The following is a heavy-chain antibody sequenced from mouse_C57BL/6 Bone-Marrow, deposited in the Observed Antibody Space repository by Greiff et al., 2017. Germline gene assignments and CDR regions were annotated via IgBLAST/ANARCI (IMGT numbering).Heavy chain of an antibody. J-gene: IGHJ1*03. Sequence: VQLQQSGPELVKPGASVKISCKASGYTFTDYYINWVKQRPGQGLEWIGWIYPGSGNTKYNEKFKGKATLTVDTSSSTADMQLSSLTSEDSAVYFCARSIPYYYGSSPDWYFDVWGTGTTVTVSS. CDR1: GYTFTDYY. V-gene: IGHV1-84*01. CDR3: ARSIPYYYGSSPDWYFDV. D-gene: IGHD1-1*01. CDR2: IYPGSGNT.